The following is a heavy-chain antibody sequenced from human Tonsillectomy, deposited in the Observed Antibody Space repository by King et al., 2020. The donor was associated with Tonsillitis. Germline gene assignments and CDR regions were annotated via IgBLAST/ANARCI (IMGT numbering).Heavy chain of an antibody. CDR1: GGSISSGGYY. CDR3: AGGIGGGWPLDAFDI. V-gene: IGHV4-31*03. J-gene: IGHJ3*02. CDR2: IYYSGST. Sequence: VQLQESGPGLVKPSQTLSLTCTVSGGSISSGGYYWSWIRQHPGKGLEWIGYIYYSGSTYYNPSLKSRVTISVDTSKNQFSLKLGSVTAADTAVYFCAGGIGGGWPLDAFDIWGQGTMVTVSS. D-gene: IGHD3-16*01.